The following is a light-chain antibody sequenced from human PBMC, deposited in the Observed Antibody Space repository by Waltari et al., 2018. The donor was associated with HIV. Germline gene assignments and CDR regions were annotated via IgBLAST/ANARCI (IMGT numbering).Light chain of an antibody. J-gene: IGLJ3*02. Sequence: SYELTLPPSVSVSPGQTARNTCSGDALPKQYAYWYHQKPGQAPVMVIYKDSERPSGIPERFSGSSSGTTVTLTISGVQAEDEADYYCQSADSSGTYRVFGGGTKLTVL. V-gene: IGLV3-25*03. CDR2: KDS. CDR3: QSADSSGTYRV. CDR1: ALPKQY.